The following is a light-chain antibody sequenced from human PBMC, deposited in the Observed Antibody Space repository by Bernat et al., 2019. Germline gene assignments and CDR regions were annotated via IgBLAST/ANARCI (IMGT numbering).Light chain of an antibody. J-gene: IGKJ4*01. CDR1: QAISIS. V-gene: IGKV1-16*01. Sequence: DIQMTQSPSSLSASLGDTVTITCRASQAISISLAWFQQRPGKAPKSLIYAASNLRSGVPSRFTGSGSGTDFTLTISSLQPEDFGIYYCQQYDSYPLTFGGGTTVDVK. CDR3: QQYDSYPLT. CDR2: AAS.